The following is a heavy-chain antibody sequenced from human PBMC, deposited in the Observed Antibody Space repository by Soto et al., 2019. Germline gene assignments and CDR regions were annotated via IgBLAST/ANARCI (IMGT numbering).Heavy chain of an antibody. CDR1: GYSFTSYW. CDR2: IDPSDSYT. V-gene: IGHV5-10-1*01. J-gene: IGHJ6*02. Sequence: PGESLKISCXGSGYSFTSYWISWVRQMPGKGLEWMGRIDPSDSYTNYSPSFQGHVTISADKSISTAYLQWSSLKASDTAMYYCASEGMTAIYGMDVWGQGTTVTVSS. CDR3: ASEGMTAIYGMDV. D-gene: IGHD5-18*01.